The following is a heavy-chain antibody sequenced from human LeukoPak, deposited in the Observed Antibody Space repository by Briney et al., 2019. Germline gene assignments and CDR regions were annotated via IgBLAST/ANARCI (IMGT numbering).Heavy chain of an antibody. V-gene: IGHV1-69*05. Sequence: SVKVSCKASGGTFSGYAISWVRQAPGQGLEWMGGIIPIFGTANYAQKFQGRVTITTDESTSTAYMELSSLRSEDTAVYYCASCDGDYVLDYWGQGTLVTVSS. CDR3: ASCDGDYVLDY. J-gene: IGHJ4*02. D-gene: IGHD4-17*01. CDR1: GGTFSGYA. CDR2: IIPIFGTA.